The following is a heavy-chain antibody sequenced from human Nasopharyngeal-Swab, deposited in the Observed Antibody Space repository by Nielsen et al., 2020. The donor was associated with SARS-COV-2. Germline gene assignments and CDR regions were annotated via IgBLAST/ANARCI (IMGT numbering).Heavy chain of an antibody. V-gene: IGHV3-53*01. CDR2: IYSGGTT. CDR1: GFTVSSNY. Sequence: GGSLRLSCAASGFTVSSNYMSWVRQAPGKGLEWVSVIYSGGTTYYADSVKGRFTISRDNAKNSLYLQMNSLRHEDTAVYYCASGTYDNAPGWGQGTLVTVSS. J-gene: IGHJ4*02. D-gene: IGHD1-1*01. CDR3: ASGTYDNAPG.